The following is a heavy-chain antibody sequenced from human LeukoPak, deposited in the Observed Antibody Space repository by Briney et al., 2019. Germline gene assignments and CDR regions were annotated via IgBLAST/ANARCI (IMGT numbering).Heavy chain of an antibody. J-gene: IGHJ6*02. CDR2: LNPSGGST. CDR1: GYTVTSYY. CDR3: ASVYNYGMDV. V-gene: IGHV1-46*01. Sequence: ASVKVSCKASGYTVTSYYMHWVRQAPGQGLEWMGILNPSGGSTSYAQKFQGRATLIRATSTSTVYMELSSLRSEDTAVYYCASVYNYGMDVWGQGTTVIVSS.